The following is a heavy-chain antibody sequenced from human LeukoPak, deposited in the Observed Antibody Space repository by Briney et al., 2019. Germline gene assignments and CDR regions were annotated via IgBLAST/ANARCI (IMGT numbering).Heavy chain of an antibody. D-gene: IGHD1-26*01. CDR3: ARGSREWELLFAFDI. CDR1: GGSLSSGDYY. V-gene: IGHV4-30-4*08. J-gene: IGHJ3*02. CDR2: IYSSGST. Sequence: SETLSLTCTVSGGSLSSGDYYWSWIRQPPGNGLEWIGYIYSSGSTYYNPSIKSRVTISVDTSKTQFSLKLSSVTAADTAVYYCARGSREWELLFAFDIWGQGTMVTVSS.